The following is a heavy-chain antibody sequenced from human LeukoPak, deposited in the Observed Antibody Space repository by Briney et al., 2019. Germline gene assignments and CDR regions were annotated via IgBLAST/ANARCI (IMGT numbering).Heavy chain of an antibody. J-gene: IGHJ4*02. V-gene: IGHV3-23*01. Sequence: PGGSLRLSCAASGVTFSSYAMNWVRQAPGKGLEWVSFISGSGDTTYYADSVKGRFTISRDSSKNTLYLQMNSLRAEDTAVYYCPKSRGESRGASNYWGQGTLVTVSS. D-gene: IGHD1-26*01. CDR3: PKSRGESRGASNY. CDR1: GVTFSSYA. CDR2: ISGSGDTT.